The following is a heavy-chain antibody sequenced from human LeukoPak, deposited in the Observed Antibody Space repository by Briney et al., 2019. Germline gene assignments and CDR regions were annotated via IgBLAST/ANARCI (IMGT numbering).Heavy chain of an antibody. CDR2: IYPGDSDT. Sequence: GESLKISCKGSGYSFTSYWIGWVRQMPGKGLEWMGIIYPGDSDTRYSPSFQGQVTISADKSISTAYLQWSSLKASDTAMYYCARHPSYYYYYMDVWGKGTTVTASS. V-gene: IGHV5-51*01. CDR3: ARHPSYYYYYMDV. CDR1: GYSFTSYW. J-gene: IGHJ6*03.